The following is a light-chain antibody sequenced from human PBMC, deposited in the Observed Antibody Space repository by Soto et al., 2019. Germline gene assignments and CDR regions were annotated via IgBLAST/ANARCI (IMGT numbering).Light chain of an antibody. CDR1: QGIKKY. V-gene: IGKV1-27*01. CDR2: APS. J-gene: IGKJ1*01. Sequence: DIQMTQSPSSLSASLGDRVTITCRASQGIKKYVAWYQQKPGKVPKLLIYAPSSLQSGVPSRFSGSGSGTDFTLTISSLQPEDVATYYCQKYDTVPWAFGQGTKVDIK. CDR3: QKYDTVPWA.